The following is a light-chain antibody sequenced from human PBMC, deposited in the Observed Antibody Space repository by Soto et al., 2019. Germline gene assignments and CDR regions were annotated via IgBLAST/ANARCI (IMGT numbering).Light chain of an antibody. Sequence: SYELTKPPSVSVSPGQTASITCSGDKLGDKYACWYQQKPGQSPVLVIYQDSKRPSGIPERFSGSNSGNTATLTISGTQAMDEADYYCQAWDSSTVVFGGGTSSPS. V-gene: IGLV3-1*01. J-gene: IGLJ2*01. CDR3: QAWDSSTVV. CDR1: KLGDKY. CDR2: QDS.